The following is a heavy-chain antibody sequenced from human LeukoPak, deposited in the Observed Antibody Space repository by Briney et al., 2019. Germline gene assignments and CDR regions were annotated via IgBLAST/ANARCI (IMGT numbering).Heavy chain of an antibody. J-gene: IGHJ4*02. Sequence: SETLSLTCTVSGDSISSSGYYWSWIRQPPGKELEWIASINYGGTTYYNPSLRGRVTTSVDTSKNQFSLKLSSVTAADTAVYYCARDCSSTSCYGGFDYWGQGTLVTVSS. CDR3: ARDCSSTSCYGGFDY. CDR2: INYGGTT. D-gene: IGHD2-2*01. V-gene: IGHV4-39*07. CDR1: GDSISSSGYY.